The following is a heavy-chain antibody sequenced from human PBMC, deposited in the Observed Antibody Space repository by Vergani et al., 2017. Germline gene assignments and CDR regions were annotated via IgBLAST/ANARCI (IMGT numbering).Heavy chain of an antibody. Sequence: QVQLQESGPGLVKPSQTLSLTCTVSGGSISSGGYSWSWIRQPPGKGLEWIGYIYYSGSTYYNPSLKSRVTISVDTSKNQFSLKLSYVTAADTAVYYCARSNDYGDYADLPTFDYWGQGTLVTVSS. CDR2: IYYSGST. J-gene: IGHJ4*02. V-gene: IGHV4-30-4*08. CDR1: GGSISSGGYS. CDR3: ARSNDYGDYADLPTFDY. D-gene: IGHD4-17*01.